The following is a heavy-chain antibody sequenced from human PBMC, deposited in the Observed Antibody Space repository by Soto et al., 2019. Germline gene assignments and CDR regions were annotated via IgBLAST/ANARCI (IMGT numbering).Heavy chain of an antibody. Sequence: GGSLRLSCAASGFTFSSYTMHWVRQAPGKGLEWVAVISYDGSNKYYADSVKGRFTISRDNSKNTLYLQMNSLRAEDTAVYYCARDHRNSGAFDYWGQGTLVTVSS. CDR1: GFTFSSYT. CDR3: ARDHRNSGAFDY. CDR2: ISYDGSNK. V-gene: IGHV3-30-3*01. J-gene: IGHJ4*02. D-gene: IGHD1-7*01.